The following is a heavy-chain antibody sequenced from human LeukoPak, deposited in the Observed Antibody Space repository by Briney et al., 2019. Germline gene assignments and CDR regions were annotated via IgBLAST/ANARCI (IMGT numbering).Heavy chain of an antibody. CDR1: GVSIISDAYY. J-gene: IGHJ6*02. D-gene: IGHD2-2*01. CDR3: ARRGIVVVPAAHGPDPTYYYYGMDV. V-gene: IGHV4-39*01. CDR2: IYYNGDS. Sequence: SETLSLTCTVSGVSIISDAYYWVWIRQPPGKGLEWIATIYYNGDSYYSPSLRSRVSISVDTSKNQFSLKLTSVTAADTAVFYCARRGIVVVPAAHGPDPTYYYYGMDVWGQGTTVTVSS.